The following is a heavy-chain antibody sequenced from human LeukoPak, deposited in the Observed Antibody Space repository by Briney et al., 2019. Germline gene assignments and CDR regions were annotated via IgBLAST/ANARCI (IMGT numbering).Heavy chain of an antibody. CDR1: GGSISSYY. D-gene: IGHD2-8*02. CDR2: IFYSGTT. V-gene: IGHV4-59*01. J-gene: IGHJ3*02. Sequence: SETLSLTCTVSGGSISSYYWSWIRQPPGKGLEWIGDIFYSGTTNYNPSFKSRLTTSIDTSTNQISLELSSVTPAGPAVYYCTASRTVYCSAVDIWGQGTMVTVSS. CDR3: TASRTVYCSAVDI.